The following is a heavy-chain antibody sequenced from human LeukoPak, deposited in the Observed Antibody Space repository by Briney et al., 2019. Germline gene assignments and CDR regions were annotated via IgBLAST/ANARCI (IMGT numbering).Heavy chain of an antibody. CDR2: IKSKTDGGTI. CDR3: TTDLTAPY. J-gene: IGHJ4*02. Sequence: PGGSLRLSCAASGFTFTNVWMSCVRQAPGKGLEWVGRIKSKTDGGTIDYAAPVKGRFTISRDDSKKTLYLHMNSLKIEDTAVYYCTTDLTAPYWGQGTPFTVSS. D-gene: IGHD3-9*01. CDR1: GFTFTNVW. V-gene: IGHV3-15*01.